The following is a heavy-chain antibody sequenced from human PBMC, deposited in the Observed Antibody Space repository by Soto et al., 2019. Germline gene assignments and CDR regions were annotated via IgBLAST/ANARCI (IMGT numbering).Heavy chain of an antibody. J-gene: IGHJ4*02. CDR1: GFSLRNGRMG. D-gene: IGHD2-21*02. Sequence: ESGPTLVNPTETLTLTCTVSGFSLRNGRMGVSWIRQPPGKALEWLTHIFSNDEKSYSTSLKSRLTISKDTSKSQVILTMTNMDPVDTATYYCARTYCGGDCYSLPGTVDYWGQGTLVTVSS. V-gene: IGHV2-26*01. CDR2: IFSNDEK. CDR3: ARTYCGGDCYSLPGTVDY.